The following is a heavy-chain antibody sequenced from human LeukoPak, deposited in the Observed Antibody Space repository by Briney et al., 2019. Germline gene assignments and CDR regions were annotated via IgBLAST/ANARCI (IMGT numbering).Heavy chain of an antibody. CDR2: INHSGST. Sequence: PSETLSLTCAVYGGSLSGYYWSWIRQPPGKGLEWIGEINHSGSTNYNPSLKSRVTISVDTSKNQFSLKLSSVTAADTAVYYCARVNYYDSSGYYRRAVYYFDYWGQGTLVTVSS. V-gene: IGHV4-34*01. CDR3: ARVNYYDSSGYYRRAVYYFDY. CDR1: GGSLSGYY. D-gene: IGHD3-22*01. J-gene: IGHJ4*02.